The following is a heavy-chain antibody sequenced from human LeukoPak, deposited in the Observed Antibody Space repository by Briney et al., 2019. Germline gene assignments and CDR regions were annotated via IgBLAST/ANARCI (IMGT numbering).Heavy chain of an antibody. CDR1: GFTFSSYA. D-gene: IGHD4-23*01. V-gene: IGHV3-23*01. CDR2: ISGSGGST. CDR3: AKGTTVGWYFDL. J-gene: IGHJ2*01. Sequence: GGSLRLSCAASGFTFSSYAMSWVRQAPGKGLEWVSAISGSGGSTYSADSVKGRFTISRDNSKNTLYLQMNSLRAEDTAVYYCAKGTTVGWYFDLWGRGTLVTVSS.